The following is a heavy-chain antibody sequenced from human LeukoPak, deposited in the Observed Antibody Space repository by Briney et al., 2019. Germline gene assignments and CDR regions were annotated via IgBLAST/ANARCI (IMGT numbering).Heavy chain of an antibody. CDR1: GFTFSNYA. CDR3: ARGTSETTAAWFDP. Sequence: GGSLRLSCAVPGFTFSNYAMSWVRQAPGKGLEWVSTISGSGGSTYYADSVKGRFTISRDNSKNTLFLQVNSLRAEDTAVYYCARGTSETTAAWFDPWGRGTLVTVSS. J-gene: IGHJ5*02. CDR2: ISGSGGST. D-gene: IGHD1-1*01. V-gene: IGHV3-23*01.